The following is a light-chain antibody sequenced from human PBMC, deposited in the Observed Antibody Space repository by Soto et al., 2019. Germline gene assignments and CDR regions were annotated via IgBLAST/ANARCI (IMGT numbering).Light chain of an antibody. V-gene: IGKV4-1*01. CDR1: QSLLYTFNDKNY. CDR2: WAS. Sequence: DIVMTQSPDSLAVSLGERATISCKSSQSLLYTFNDKNYLAWYQQKPGQPPRLLIYWASTRASGVPGRFSGSGSGTDFTLTISNLQAEDVAIYYCQEYGNTFGQGTRVEIK. J-gene: IGKJ1*01. CDR3: QEYGNT.